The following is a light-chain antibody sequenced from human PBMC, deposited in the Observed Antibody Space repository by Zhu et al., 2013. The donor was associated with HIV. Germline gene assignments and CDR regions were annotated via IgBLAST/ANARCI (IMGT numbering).Light chain of an antibody. CDR2: GES. V-gene: IGKV3-20*01. J-gene: IGKJ1*01. CDR1: HTVTSSH. Sequence: EILLTQSPGTLSLSPGESATLSCKASHTVTSSHLAWFQQRPGQAPRLLIYGESSRATGIPDRFSGSGSGTDFTLTISRLEPEDFAVYYCQQYGTSPRTFGQGTEVELK. CDR3: QQYGTSPRT.